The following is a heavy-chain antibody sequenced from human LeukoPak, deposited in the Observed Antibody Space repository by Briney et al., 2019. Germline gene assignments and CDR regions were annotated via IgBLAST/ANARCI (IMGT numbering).Heavy chain of an antibody. D-gene: IGHD6-19*01. V-gene: IGHV3-64*01. CDR3: TRGRQWLVNNWFDS. Sequence: GGSLRLSCAASGFTFSSYAIHWVRQPPGKGLEYVSGISSSGVNTSYANGLKARFTISRDNSKNTLYLQMGSLTAEDTAMYYCTRGRQWLVNNWFDSWGQGTLVTVSS. CDR1: GFTFSSYA. CDR2: ISSSGVNT. J-gene: IGHJ5*01.